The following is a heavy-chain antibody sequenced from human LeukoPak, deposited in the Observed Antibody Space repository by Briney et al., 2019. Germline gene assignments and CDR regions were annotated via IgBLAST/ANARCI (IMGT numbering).Heavy chain of an antibody. CDR2: INESGRT. CDR1: GGSFSGYY. D-gene: IGHD7-27*01. CDR3: ARENWGPRSHFDY. V-gene: IGHV4-34*01. Sequence: ASESLSLTCAVDGGSFSGYYWSWVRQPAGKGMEWIGEINESGRTNYNPSLKSRVTISVDPSKNQFSLKLSSVTAADTAVYYCARENWGPRSHFDYWGQGTLVTVSS. J-gene: IGHJ4*02.